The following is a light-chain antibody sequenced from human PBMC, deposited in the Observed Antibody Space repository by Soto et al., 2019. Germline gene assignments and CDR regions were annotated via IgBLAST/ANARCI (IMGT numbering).Light chain of an antibody. Sequence: QSALTQPASVSGSPGQAITICCTGTSSDIGTYKYVSWFQQHPGKAPKLIIFEVSNRPSGISDRFSGFKSANTAYLTISGVQPEDEADYHCSSYTTIKTVVFGGGTQLTVL. CDR2: EVS. J-gene: IGLJ2*01. CDR3: SSYTTIKTVV. V-gene: IGLV2-14*01. CDR1: SSDIGTYKY.